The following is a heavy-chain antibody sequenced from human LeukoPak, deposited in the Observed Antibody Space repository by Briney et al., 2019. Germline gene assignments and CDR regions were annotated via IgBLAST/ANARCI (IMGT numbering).Heavy chain of an antibody. J-gene: IGHJ4*02. Sequence: ASVKVSCKASGFTFTNYAMHWVRQAPGQRLEWMGWINGGNGNTKYSQKFQGRVTITRDTSASTAYMELSSLRSEDTAVYYCASKLTGYSSGWSSLDYWGQGTLVTVSS. CDR2: INGGNGNT. CDR3: ASKLTGYSSGWSSLDY. CDR1: GFTFTNYA. D-gene: IGHD6-19*01. V-gene: IGHV1-3*01.